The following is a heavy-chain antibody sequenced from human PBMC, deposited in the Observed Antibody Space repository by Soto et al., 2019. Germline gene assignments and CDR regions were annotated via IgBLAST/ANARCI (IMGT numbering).Heavy chain of an antibody. CDR2: IFYSGST. CDR3: ARPPTASLDAFDI. CDR1: GGSISSSRYY. J-gene: IGHJ3*02. V-gene: IGHV4-39*01. Sequence: PSETLSLTCTVSGGSISSSRYYWGWIRQPPGKGLEWIGSIFYSGSTYHNPSLKSRVTISVATSKNQFSLKLSSVTAADTAVYYCARPPTASLDAFDIWGQGTMVTVSS.